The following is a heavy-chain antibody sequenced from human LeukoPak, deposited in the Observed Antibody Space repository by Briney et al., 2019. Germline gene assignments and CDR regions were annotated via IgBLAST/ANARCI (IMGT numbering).Heavy chain of an antibody. D-gene: IGHD1-26*01. CDR3: ARGFSGSYRTLIGY. CDR1: GFTFINYW. Sequence: QPGGSLRLSCAASGFTFINYWMTWVRQAPGKGLEWVANIKQDGSEKYYVDSVEGRFTISRDNAKNSLYLQMNSLRAEDTALYFCARGFSGSYRTLIGYWGQGTLVTVSS. V-gene: IGHV3-7*01. CDR2: IKQDGSEK. J-gene: IGHJ4*02.